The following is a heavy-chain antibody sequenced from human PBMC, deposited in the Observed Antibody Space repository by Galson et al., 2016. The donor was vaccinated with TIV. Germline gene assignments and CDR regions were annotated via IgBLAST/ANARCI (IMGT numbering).Heavy chain of an antibody. J-gene: IGHJ4*02. CDR1: GFTFDDCD. Sequence: SLRLSCAASGFTFDDCDMNWVRQAPGKGLEWVSGINWNGGSTGYADSVKGRFTISRDNAKNSLYLQMNSLRAEDTALYHCARVRSCGGDCYYFDYWGQGSLVTVSS. V-gene: IGHV3-20*01. D-gene: IGHD2-21*02. CDR2: INWNGGST. CDR3: ARVRSCGGDCYYFDY.